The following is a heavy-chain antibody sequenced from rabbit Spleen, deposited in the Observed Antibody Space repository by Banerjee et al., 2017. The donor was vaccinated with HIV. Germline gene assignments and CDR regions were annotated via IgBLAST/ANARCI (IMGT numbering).Heavy chain of an antibody. CDR3: ARDSGSSFSSYGMDL. CDR1: GFPFSEKAV. J-gene: IGHJ6*01. Sequence: QEQLVESGGGLVKPGASLTLTCKASGFPFSEKAVMCWVRQAPGKGLTWIACINVVTGKAVYASWAKGRFTFSRTSSTTVTLQMTSLTAADTATYFCARDSGSSFSSYGMDLWGQGTLVTVS. V-gene: IGHV1S45*01. CDR2: INVVTGKA. D-gene: IGHD8-1*01.